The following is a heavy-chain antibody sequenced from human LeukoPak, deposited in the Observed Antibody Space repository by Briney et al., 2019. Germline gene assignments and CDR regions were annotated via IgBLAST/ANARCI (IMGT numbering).Heavy chain of an antibody. J-gene: IGHJ4*02. CDR1: GFTFSSYA. Sequence: GGSLRLSCAASGFTFSSYAMHWVRQAPGKGLEWVAVISYDGSNKYYADSVKGRFTISRDNSKNTLYLQMNSLRAEDTAVYYCAKDFDQLLRRGFDYWGQGTLVTVSS. CDR2: ISYDGSNK. CDR3: AKDFDQLLRRGFDY. D-gene: IGHD2-2*01. V-gene: IGHV3-30-3*01.